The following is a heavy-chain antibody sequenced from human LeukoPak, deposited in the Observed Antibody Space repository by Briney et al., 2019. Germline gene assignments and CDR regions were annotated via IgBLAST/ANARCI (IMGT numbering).Heavy chain of an antibody. CDR1: GYSFTSYC. CDR3: GMSGDRVPLQDDVFDV. Sequence: GESLKISCKVSGYSFTSYCIGWVHQMPGRGLEWMGIIYPGDSGPTYSPSFQGQVTISVDKSINTAYLQWSSLQASDTAMYYCGMSGDRVPLQDDVFDVWGQGTMVTVST. D-gene: IGHD1-26*01. J-gene: IGHJ3*01. V-gene: IGHV5-51*07. CDR2: IYPGDSGP.